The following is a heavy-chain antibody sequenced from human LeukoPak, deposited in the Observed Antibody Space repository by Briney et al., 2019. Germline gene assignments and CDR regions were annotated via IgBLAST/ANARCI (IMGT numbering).Heavy chain of an antibody. CDR3: ARNVEMAFDDAFDI. CDR1: GGSISSGSYY. Sequence: SETLSLTCTVSGGSISSGSYYWSWIRQPAGKGLEWIGRIYTSGSTNYNPSLKSRVTISVDTSKNQFSLKLSSVTAADTAVYYCARNVEMAFDDAFDIWGQGTMVTVSS. V-gene: IGHV4-61*02. D-gene: IGHD5-24*01. CDR2: IYTSGST. J-gene: IGHJ3*02.